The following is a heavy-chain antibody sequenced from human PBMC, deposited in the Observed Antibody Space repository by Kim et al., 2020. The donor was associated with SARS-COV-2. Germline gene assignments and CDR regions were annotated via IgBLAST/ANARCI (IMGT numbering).Heavy chain of an antibody. V-gene: IGHV7-4-1*02. J-gene: IGHJ4*02. Sequence: ASVKVSCKASGYTFTSYAMNWVRQAPGQGLEWMGWINTNTGNPTYAQGFTGRFVFSLDTSVSTAYLQISSLKAEDTAVYYCARDETTVVTPIFRSVYWGQGTLVTVSS. CDR3: ARDETTVVTPIFRSVY. CDR2: INTNTGNP. D-gene: IGHD4-17*01. CDR1: GYTFTSYA.